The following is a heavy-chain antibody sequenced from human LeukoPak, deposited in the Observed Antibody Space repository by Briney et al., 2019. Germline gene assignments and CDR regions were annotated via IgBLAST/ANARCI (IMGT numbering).Heavy chain of an antibody. D-gene: IGHD3-9*01. CDR1: GFTFKNYG. CDR3: AKAKEILTGYYDY. Sequence: GGSLRLSCAASGFTFKNYGMHWVRQAPGKGLEWVAVISYDGENRYYADSVKDRFTISRDNSKSTLYVQMNSLRAEDTAVYYCAKAKEILTGYYDYWGQGALVTVSS. J-gene: IGHJ4*02. CDR2: ISYDGENR. V-gene: IGHV3-30*18.